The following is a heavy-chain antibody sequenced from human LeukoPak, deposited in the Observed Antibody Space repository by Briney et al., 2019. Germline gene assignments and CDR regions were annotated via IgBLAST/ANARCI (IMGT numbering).Heavy chain of an antibody. V-gene: IGHV3-66*02. CDR3: VTTVVTPDAFDI. Sequence: GGSLRLSCAASGFTVSSNYMSWVRQAPGKGLEWVSVIYSGGSTNYADSVKGRFTISRDNSKNTLYLQMNSLRAEDTAVYYCVTTVVTPDAFDIWGQGTMVTVSS. CDR1: GFTVSSNY. CDR2: IYSGGST. D-gene: IGHD4-23*01. J-gene: IGHJ3*02.